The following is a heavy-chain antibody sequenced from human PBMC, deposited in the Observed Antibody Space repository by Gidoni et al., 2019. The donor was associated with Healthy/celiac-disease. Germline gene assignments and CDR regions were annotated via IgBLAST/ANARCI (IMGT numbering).Heavy chain of an antibody. V-gene: IGHV3-53*01. CDR1: GFTFSSTY. CDR3: ASATVVTPGDAFDI. CDR2: IYSGGST. Sequence: EVQLVESGGGLIQPGGSLRLSCSASGFTFSSTYMSWVRQAPGKGLAWVSVIYSGGSTYYADSVKGRFTISRDNSKNTLYLQMNSLRAEDTAVYYCASATVVTPGDAFDIWGQGTMVTVSS. D-gene: IGHD4-17*01. J-gene: IGHJ3*02.